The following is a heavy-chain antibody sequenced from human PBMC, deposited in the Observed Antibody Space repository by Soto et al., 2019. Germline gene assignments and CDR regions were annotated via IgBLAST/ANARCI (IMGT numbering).Heavy chain of an antibody. CDR2: INAGNGNT. D-gene: IGHD1-26*01. V-gene: IGHV1-3*01. CDR1: GYTFTSYA. Sequence: QVQRVQSGAEVKKPGASVKVSCKASGYTFTSYAMHWVRQAPGQRLEWMGWINAGNGNTKYSQKFQGRVTITWDTAASTAYMARSSLRSEDTAVYYCARGGSLYWYFDLWGRGTLVTVSS. J-gene: IGHJ2*01. CDR3: ARGGSLYWYFDL.